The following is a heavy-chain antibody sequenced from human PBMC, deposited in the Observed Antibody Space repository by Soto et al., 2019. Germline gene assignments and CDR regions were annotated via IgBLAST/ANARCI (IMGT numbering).Heavy chain of an antibody. Sequence: SETLSLTCTVSGGSISSGGYYWSWIRQYPGKGLDWIGYIYFSGSTYYNPSLKGRVTISVDTSKNQFSLKLSSVTAADTAVYYCARAQGDYYYYGMDVWGQGTTVT. CDR1: GGSISSGGYY. CDR3: ARAQGDYYYYGMDV. V-gene: IGHV4-31*03. J-gene: IGHJ6*02. CDR2: IYFSGST.